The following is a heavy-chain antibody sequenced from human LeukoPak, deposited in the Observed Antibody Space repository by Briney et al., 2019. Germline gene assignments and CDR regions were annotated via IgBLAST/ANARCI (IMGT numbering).Heavy chain of an antibody. CDR1: GGSISTYY. CDR2: IYYSGST. Sequence: SETLSLTCTVSGGSISTYYWSWIRQPPGKGLEYIGYIYYSGSTNYNSSLKSRITMSVDTSKNQFSLKLSSVTAADTAVYYCARYDSSWDSLDYWGQGTLVTVSS. CDR3: ARYDSSWDSLDY. D-gene: IGHD6-13*01. J-gene: IGHJ4*02. V-gene: IGHV4-59*01.